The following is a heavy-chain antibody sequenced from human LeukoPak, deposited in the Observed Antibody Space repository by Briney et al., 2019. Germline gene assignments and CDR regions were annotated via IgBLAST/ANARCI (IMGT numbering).Heavy chain of an antibody. Sequence: SETLSLTCTVSGGSISSDDHYWNWLRHHPGKGLEWIGYIYYSGSSYYNPSLKSRLTISVDTSKNQFSLELTSVTDADTAVYYSARGSSRSCRYNWSDPWGQGTLVTVSS. CDR2: IYYSGSS. CDR3: ARGSSRSCRYNWSDP. V-gene: IGHV4-31*03. J-gene: IGHJ5*02. CDR1: GGSISSDDHY. D-gene: IGHD3-10*01.